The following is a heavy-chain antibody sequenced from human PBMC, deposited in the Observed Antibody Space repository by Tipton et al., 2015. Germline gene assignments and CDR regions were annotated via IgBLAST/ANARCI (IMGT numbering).Heavy chain of an antibody. D-gene: IGHD2-2*01. CDR1: SDSISKYY. Sequence: LSCSVSSDSISKYYWSWIRQPPGKELEWIGYIQYSGSTNYNPSLKSRVTISVDTSKTQFSLKLSSVTAADTAVYYCARLEEDCSDNICFAFDPWGQGTLVTVSS. V-gene: IGHV4-59*08. J-gene: IGHJ5*02. CDR3: ARLEEDCSDNICFAFDP. CDR2: IQYSGST.